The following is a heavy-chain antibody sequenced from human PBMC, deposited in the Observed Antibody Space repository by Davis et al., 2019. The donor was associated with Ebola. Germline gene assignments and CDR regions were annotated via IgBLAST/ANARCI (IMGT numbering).Heavy chain of an antibody. V-gene: IGHV4-39*02. J-gene: IGHJ6*02. D-gene: IGHD3-16*01. CDR3: AREVMITFGEVKTRAGYYYYGMDV. Sequence: MPSETLSLTCTVSGGSISSSSYYWGWIRQPPGKGLEWIGSIYYSGSTYYNPSLKSRVTISVDTSKNQFSLKLSSVTAADTAVYYCAREVMITFGEVKTRAGYYYYGMDVWGQGTTVTVSS. CDR1: GGSISSSSYY. CDR2: IYYSGST.